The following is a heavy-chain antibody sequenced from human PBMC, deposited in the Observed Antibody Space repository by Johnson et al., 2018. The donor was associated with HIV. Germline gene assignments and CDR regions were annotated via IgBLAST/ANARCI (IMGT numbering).Heavy chain of an antibody. CDR3: AKGIAAPHDAFDI. CDR2: ISGSGGSP. J-gene: IGHJ3*02. Sequence: VQVVESGGGLVQPGGSLRLSCAASGFTFSSYAMSWVRQPPGKGLGWVSAISGSGGSPYYADSVTGRFTISSANSKNTLYRQMNSLRAEDTAVYYCAKGIAAPHDAFDIWGQGTMVTVSS. D-gene: IGHD6-6*01. V-gene: IGHV3-23*04. CDR1: GFTFSSYA.